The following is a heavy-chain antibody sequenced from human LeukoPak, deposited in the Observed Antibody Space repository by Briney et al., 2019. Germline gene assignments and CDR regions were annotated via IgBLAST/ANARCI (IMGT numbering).Heavy chain of an antibody. CDR3: AREGSRSDDAFDI. CDR2: INWNGGTT. J-gene: IGHJ3*02. V-gene: IGHV3-20*04. Sequence: GGSLRLSCAASGFIFDNYDMNWVRQVAGKGLEWVAGINWNGGTTRYGDSVKGRFTASRDSAKNSLYLQMNSLGAEDTALYYCAREGSRSDDAFDIWGQGTMVIVSS. D-gene: IGHD1-26*01. CDR1: GFIFDNYD.